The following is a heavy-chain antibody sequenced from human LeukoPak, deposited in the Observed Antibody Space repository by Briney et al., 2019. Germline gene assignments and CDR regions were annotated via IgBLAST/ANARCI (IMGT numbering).Heavy chain of an antibody. J-gene: IGHJ4*02. CDR1: GFTFATYA. CDR2: LSGSGGST. D-gene: IGHD2-15*01. CDR3: AKGRCSGGSCYGRGFDY. V-gene: IGHV3-23*01. Sequence: GGSLRLSCAASGFTFATYAMRWVRQAPGKGQEWVSGLSGSGGSTYYADSVKGRFTISRDNAKNTLYLQMNSLRAEDTAVYYCAKGRCSGGSCYGRGFDYWGQGTLVTVSS.